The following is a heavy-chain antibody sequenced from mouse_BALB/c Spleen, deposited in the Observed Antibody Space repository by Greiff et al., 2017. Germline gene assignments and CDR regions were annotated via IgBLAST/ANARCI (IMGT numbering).Heavy chain of an antibody. D-gene: IGHD4-1*02. CDR1: GYTFSSSW. J-gene: IGHJ4*01. V-gene: IGHV1-9*01. CDR2: IFPGSGST. CDR3: ARPSTLYAMDD. Sequence: VKLQESGAELMKPGASVKISCKATGYTFSSSWIEWVKPRPGHGLEWIGEIFPGSGSTNYNEKFKGKATFTADTSSNTGYMQLSSLTSEDSAVYFCARPSTLYAMDDWGQGTSVTVSS.